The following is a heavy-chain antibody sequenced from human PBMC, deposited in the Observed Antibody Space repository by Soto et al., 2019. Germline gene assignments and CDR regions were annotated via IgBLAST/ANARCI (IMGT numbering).Heavy chain of an antibody. CDR3: ARFYGDYINWFDP. Sequence: SETLSLTCAVSGGSISSGGYSWSWIRQPPGKGLEWIGYIYHSGSTYYNPSLKSRVTISVDRSKNQFSLKLSSVTAADTAVYYCARFYGDYINWFDPWGQGTLVTVSS. D-gene: IGHD4-17*01. CDR1: GGSISSGGYS. CDR2: IYHSGST. V-gene: IGHV4-30-2*01. J-gene: IGHJ5*02.